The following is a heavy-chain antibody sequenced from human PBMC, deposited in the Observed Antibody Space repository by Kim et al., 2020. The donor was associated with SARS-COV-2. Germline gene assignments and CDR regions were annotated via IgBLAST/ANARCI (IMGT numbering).Heavy chain of an antibody. CDR2: IYYSGST. V-gene: IGHV4-39*01. J-gene: IGHJ4*02. CDR1: GDSITRISY. D-gene: IGHD3-22*01. CDR3: ARHTPYYLDSRAYRQLYFDH. Sequence: SETLSLTCTVSGDSITRISYWGWIRQPPGKGLEWIGSIYYSGSTYYNPSLKSRVTISVDRSKNQFSLNLTSVTAADTAVYYCARHTPYYLDSRAYRQLYFDHWGQGTLVPVSS.